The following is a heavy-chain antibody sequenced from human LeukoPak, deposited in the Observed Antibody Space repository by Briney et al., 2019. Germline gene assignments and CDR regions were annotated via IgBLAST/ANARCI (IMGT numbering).Heavy chain of an antibody. CDR1: GYTFSTYS. J-gene: IGHJ4*02. CDR2: ISPYNHNT. V-gene: IGHV1-18*01. D-gene: IGHD6-6*01. CDR3: ARDSSGILGRPQKFDY. Sequence: GASVKVSCKSSGYTFSTYSINWVRQAPGQGLEWMGWISPYNHNTHYVQKFQGRVTMTADTSTTTAYMELRSLRSDDTAVYYCARDSSGILGRPQKFDYWGQGTLVTVSS.